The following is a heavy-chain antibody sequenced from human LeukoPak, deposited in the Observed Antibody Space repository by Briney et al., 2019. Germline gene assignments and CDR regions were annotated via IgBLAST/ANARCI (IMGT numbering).Heavy chain of an antibody. J-gene: IGHJ4*02. CDR2: ISSSSSTI. Sequence: GGSLRLSCAASGFTFRAYSMNWVRQAPGKGPEWVSHISSSSSTIYYADSVKGRFTISRDNGKNSLYLQMSSLRAEHPAVYYCAREGSGPYGSGSDYWGQGTLVTVSS. V-gene: IGHV3-48*01. CDR3: AREGSGPYGSGSDY. D-gene: IGHD3-10*01. CDR1: GFTFRAYS.